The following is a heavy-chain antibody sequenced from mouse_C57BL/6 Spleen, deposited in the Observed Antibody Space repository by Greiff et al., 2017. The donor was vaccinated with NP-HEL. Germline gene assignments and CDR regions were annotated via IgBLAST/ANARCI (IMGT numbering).Heavy chain of an antibody. CDR3: ARLDDYDEGFDY. V-gene: IGHV1-42*01. CDR2: INPSTGGT. D-gene: IGHD2-4*01. Sequence: VHVKQSGPELVKPGASVKISCKASGYSFTGYYMNWVKQSPEKSLEWIGEINPSTGGTTYNQKFKAKATLTVDKSSSTAYMQLKSLTSEDSSGYYCARLDDYDEGFDYWGQGTTLTVSS. J-gene: IGHJ2*01. CDR1: GYSFTGYY.